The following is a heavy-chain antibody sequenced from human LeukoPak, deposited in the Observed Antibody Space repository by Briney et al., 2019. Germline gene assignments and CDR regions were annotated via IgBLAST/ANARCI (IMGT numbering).Heavy chain of an antibody. CDR1: GFTSSYYN. D-gene: IGHD4-17*01. J-gene: IGHJ4*02. V-gene: IGHV3-21*01. CDR3: ARDWAYGDSPPFH. CDR2: ITGGTTSI. Sequence: GGSLRLSCAASGFTSSYYNMNWVRQAPGKGLEWVSSITGGTTSIHYADYYADPVKGRFTISRDNTKSSLFLQMNSLRAKDTAVYYCARDWAYGDSPPFHWGQGTLVTVPS.